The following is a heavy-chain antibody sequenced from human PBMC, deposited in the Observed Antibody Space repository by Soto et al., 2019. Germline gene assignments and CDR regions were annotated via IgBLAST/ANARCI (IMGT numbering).Heavy chain of an antibody. CDR2: ISAHDEK. V-gene: IGHV2-26*01. J-gene: IGHJ6*02. CDR1: GYSLSHPRMG. CDR3: ARVLYYGMEV. Sequence: QVTLKESGPVLVKPTETLTLTCTVSGYSLSHPRMGVSWIRQPPGKALEWLAHISAHDEKSYSTSLMTRLTISQDTSKCQVGLPMPNMDPVDTATYYCARVLYYGMEVWGQGTTVTVSS.